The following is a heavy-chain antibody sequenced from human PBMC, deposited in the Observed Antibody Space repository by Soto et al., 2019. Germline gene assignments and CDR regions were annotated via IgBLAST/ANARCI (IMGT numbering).Heavy chain of an antibody. V-gene: IGHV4-59*01. D-gene: IGHD3-22*01. Sequence: SETLSLTCTVSGGSISSYYWSWIRQPPGKGLEWIGYIYYSGSTNYNPSLKSRVTISVDTFKNQFSLKLSSVTAAHTAVYYLARAHDSSGYYPDYYYGMDVWGQGTTVTVSS. J-gene: IGHJ6*02. CDR1: GGSISSYY. CDR3: ARAHDSSGYYPDYYYGMDV. CDR2: IYYSGST.